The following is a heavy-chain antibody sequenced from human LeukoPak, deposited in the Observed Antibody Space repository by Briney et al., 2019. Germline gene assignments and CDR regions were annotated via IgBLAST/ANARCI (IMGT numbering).Heavy chain of an antibody. J-gene: IGHJ3*02. D-gene: IGHD2-15*01. CDR2: ISGSGGST. CDR3: AKDSCSGGSCYSSAFDI. Sequence: GRSLRLSCTASGFTFSDYAMSWVRQAPGKGLEWVSAISGSGGSTYYADSVKGRFTISRDNSKNTLYLQMNSLRAEDTAVYYCAKDSCSGGSCYSSAFDIWGQGTMVTVSS. V-gene: IGHV3-23*01. CDR1: GFTFSDYA.